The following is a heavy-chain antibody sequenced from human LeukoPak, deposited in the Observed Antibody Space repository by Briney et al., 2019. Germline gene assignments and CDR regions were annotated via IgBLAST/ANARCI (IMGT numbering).Heavy chain of an antibody. V-gene: IGHV4-61*01. J-gene: IGHJ4*02. D-gene: IGHD2-8*02. CDR2: IYYSGST. CDR3: ARTVLYYFDY. CDR1: GGSVSSGSYY. Sequence: TSETLSLTCTVSGGSVSSGSYYWSWIRQPPGKGLEWIGYIYYSGSTNYNPSLKSRVTISVDTSKNQFSLKLSSVTAADTAVYYCARTVLYYFDYWGQGTLVTVSS.